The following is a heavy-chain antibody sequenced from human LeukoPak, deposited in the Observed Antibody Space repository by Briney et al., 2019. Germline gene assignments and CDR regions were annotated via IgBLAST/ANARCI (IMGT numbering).Heavy chain of an antibody. CDR2: INPSGGST. Sequence: ASVKVSCKASGYTFTSYYVQWVRQAPGQGFEWMGTINPSGGSTSYAQKFQGRVTMTRDTSTSTLYMELSSLRSEDTAIYYCARGLSSSRYYFHYWGQGTLDTVSS. D-gene: IGHD6-13*01. V-gene: IGHV1-46*01. CDR3: ARGLSSSRYYFHY. CDR1: GYTFTSYY. J-gene: IGHJ4*02.